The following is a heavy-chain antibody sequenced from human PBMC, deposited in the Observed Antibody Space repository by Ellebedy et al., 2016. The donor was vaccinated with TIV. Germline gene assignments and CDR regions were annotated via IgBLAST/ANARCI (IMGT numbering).Heavy chain of an antibody. CDR3: AKRRGYNYGDFES. J-gene: IGHJ4*02. CDR2: IIPVFGTA. CDR1: GGIFSSHG. D-gene: IGHD5-18*01. V-gene: IGHV1-69*13. Sequence: ASVKVSCKASGGIFSSHGIRWVRQAPGQGREWMGGIIPVFGTANYAQRFQGRVTITADDFTNTAYMELSSLRSGDTAVYFCAKRRGYNYGDFESWGQGTLVTVSS.